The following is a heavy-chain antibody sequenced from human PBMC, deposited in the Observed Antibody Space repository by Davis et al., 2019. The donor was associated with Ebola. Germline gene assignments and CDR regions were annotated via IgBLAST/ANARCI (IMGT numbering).Heavy chain of an antibody. V-gene: IGHV3-7*01. J-gene: IGHJ4*02. Sequence: GGSLRLSCAASGFTFSNYWMSWVRQSPERGLEWVANINHVGSDIHYVESVKGRFTISRDNAKNTLYLQMNSLRAEDTAVYYCARTTFGGVIASWGQGTLVTVSS. CDR2: INHVGSDI. CDR3: ARTTFGGVIAS. D-gene: IGHD3-16*02. CDR1: GFTFSNYW.